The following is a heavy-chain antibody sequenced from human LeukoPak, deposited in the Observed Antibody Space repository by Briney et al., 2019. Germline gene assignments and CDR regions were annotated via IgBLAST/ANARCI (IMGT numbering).Heavy chain of an antibody. CDR3: AKGDCGSPSCWMDY. J-gene: IGHJ4*02. D-gene: IGHD2-2*01. CDR2: ISYDGSNK. V-gene: IGHV3-30*04. CDR1: GFTFSSYA. Sequence: GGSLRLSCAASGFTFSSYAMHWVRQAPGKGLEWVAVISYDGSNKYYADSVKGRFTISRDNSKNTLYLQMNSLRPEDTAMYYCAKGDCGSPSCWMDYWGQGTLVTVSS.